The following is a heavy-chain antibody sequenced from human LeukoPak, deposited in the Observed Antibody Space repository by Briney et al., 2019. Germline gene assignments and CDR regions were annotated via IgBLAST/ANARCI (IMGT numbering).Heavy chain of an antibody. CDR2: ISSSSSYI. V-gene: IGHV3-21*01. Sequence: PGGSLRLSCAASGFTRSSYSMNWVRQAPGKGLEWVSSISSSSSYIYYADSVKGRFTISRDNAKNSLYLQMNSLRAGDTAVYYCARLVQPERPVDYARQGTLATVSS. CDR3: ARLVQPERPVDY. D-gene: IGHD1-1*01. CDR1: GFTRSSYS. J-gene: IGHJ4*02.